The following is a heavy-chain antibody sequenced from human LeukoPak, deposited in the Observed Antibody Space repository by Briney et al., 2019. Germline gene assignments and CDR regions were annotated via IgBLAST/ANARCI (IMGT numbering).Heavy chain of an antibody. CDR3: ARKALVYDYVWGSYRSVYFDY. D-gene: IGHD3-16*02. CDR2: INHSGST. CDR1: GGSFSGYY. Sequence: SETLSLTCAVYGGSFSGYYWSWIRQPPGKGLEWIGEINHSGSTNYNPSLKSRVTISVDTPKNQFSLKLSSVTAADTAVYYRARKALVYDYVWGSYRSVYFDYWGQGTLVTVSS. J-gene: IGHJ4*02. V-gene: IGHV4-34*01.